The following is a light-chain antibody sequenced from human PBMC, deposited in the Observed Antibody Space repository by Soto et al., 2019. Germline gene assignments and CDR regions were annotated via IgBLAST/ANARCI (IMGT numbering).Light chain of an antibody. Sequence: DILMTQSPSTLSASVGDRVTITCRASQSISSWLAWYQQKPGKAPKLLIYKASSLESGGPSRFSGSGSGTEFTLTISSLQPDDFATYYCQQYNSYSHTFGQGTKLEIK. V-gene: IGKV1-5*03. CDR3: QQYNSYSHT. J-gene: IGKJ2*01. CDR1: QSISSW. CDR2: KAS.